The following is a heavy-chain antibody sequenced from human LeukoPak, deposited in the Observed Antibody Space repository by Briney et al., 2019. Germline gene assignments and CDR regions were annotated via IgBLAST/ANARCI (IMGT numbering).Heavy chain of an antibody. V-gene: IGHV3-21*01. J-gene: IGHJ5*02. CDR1: GFTFSSYG. Sequence: PGGSLRLSCAASGFTFSSYGMNWVRQAPGKGMEWVSSIISSSSYIYYADSVKGRFTISRDNAKNSLYLQMNSLGAEDTAVYYCARDVGSEYQLLFIFDPWGQGTLVTVSS. CDR2: IISSSSYI. D-gene: IGHD2-2*01. CDR3: ARDVGSEYQLLFIFDP.